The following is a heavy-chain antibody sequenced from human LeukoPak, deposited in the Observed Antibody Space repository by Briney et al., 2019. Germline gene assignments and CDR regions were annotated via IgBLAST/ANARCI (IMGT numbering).Heavy chain of an antibody. CDR1: GYTFTGYY. CDR3: ARALTRYSTAWYGY. J-gene: IGHJ4*02. V-gene: IGHV1-2*02. CDR2: INPNSGGT. D-gene: IGHD6-19*01. Sequence: ASVKVSCKASGYTFTGYYMHWVRQAPGQGLEWMGWINPNSGGTNYAQKFQGRVTMTRDTSISTAYMDLSSLTSDDTALYYCARALTRYSTAWYGYWGQGTLVTVSS.